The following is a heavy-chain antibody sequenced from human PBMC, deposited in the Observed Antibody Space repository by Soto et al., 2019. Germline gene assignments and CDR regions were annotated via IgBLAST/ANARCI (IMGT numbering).Heavy chain of an antibody. CDR3: ARGTKGAGGWYFDI. V-gene: IGHV1-18*01. D-gene: IGHD1-26*01. CDR1: GFTLDNHA. CDR2: IGAIVDNDAT. Sequence: QLQVVQSEVEVKRPGASVRISCKASGFTLDNHAMTWVRQAPGKGLEWMGWIGAIVDNDATNYARKFQCRLTMARDTSPNTVYMDLSSLRSDDTAVYYCARGTKGAGGWYFDIWGRGTLVVVSS. J-gene: IGHJ2*01.